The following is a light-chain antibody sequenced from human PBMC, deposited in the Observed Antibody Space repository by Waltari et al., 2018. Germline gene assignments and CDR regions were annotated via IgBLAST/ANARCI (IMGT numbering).Light chain of an antibody. Sequence: QSALTQPASVSGSPGQSITISCTGTSSDIGSFNYVSWYQQYPGKAPKLIIFDVSNRPSGISDRFSGSKSGNTASLTISGLQAEDEADYIGTSYTTTDTLYVFGTGTQVTVL. CDR3: TSYTTTDTLYV. CDR1: SSDIGSFNY. J-gene: IGLJ1*01. V-gene: IGLV2-14*03. CDR2: DVS.